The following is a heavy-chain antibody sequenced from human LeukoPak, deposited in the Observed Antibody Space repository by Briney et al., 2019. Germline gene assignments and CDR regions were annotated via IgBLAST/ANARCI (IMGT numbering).Heavy chain of an antibody. CDR2: ISGSGGST. J-gene: IGHJ5*02. CDR3: AKDAPAGRYRGYGGNLLDP. CDR1: GFTFSSYA. D-gene: IGHD4-23*01. V-gene: IGHV3-23*01. Sequence: PGGSLRLSCAASGFTFSSYAMSWVRQAPGKGLEWVSAISGSGGSTYYADSVKGRFTISRDNFKNTLYLQMNSLRAEDTAVYYCAKDAPAGRYRGYGGNLLDPWGQGTLVTVSS.